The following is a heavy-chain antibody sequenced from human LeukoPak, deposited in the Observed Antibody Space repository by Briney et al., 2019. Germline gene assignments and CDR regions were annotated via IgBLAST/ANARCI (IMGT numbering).Heavy chain of an antibody. CDR1: GGSSSSDVYY. CDR3: ARETLSTHAFDI. J-gene: IGHJ3*02. CDR2: ISNSGST. Sequence: SPSETLSPTCTVSGGSSSSDVYYWTWIRQRPGKGLEWIGYISNSGSTHYSPSLRSRVTISVDTSKNHFSLKLSSVTAADTAVYYCARETLSTHAFDIWGLGTMVTVS. D-gene: IGHD2-2*01. V-gene: IGHV4-31*03.